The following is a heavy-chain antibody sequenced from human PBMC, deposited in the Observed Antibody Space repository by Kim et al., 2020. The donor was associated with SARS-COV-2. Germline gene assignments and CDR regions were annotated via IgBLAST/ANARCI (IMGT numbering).Heavy chain of an antibody. Sequence: SETLSLTCTVSGGSISSYYWSWIRQPPGKGLEWSGYIYYSGSTNYNPSLKSRVTISVDTSKNQFSLKLSSVTAADTAVYYCARAGIAAAADYYYYYYGMDVWGQGTTVTVSS. J-gene: IGHJ6*02. D-gene: IGHD6-13*01. CDR2: IYYSGST. CDR3: ARAGIAAAADYYYYYYGMDV. V-gene: IGHV4-59*01. CDR1: GGSISSYY.